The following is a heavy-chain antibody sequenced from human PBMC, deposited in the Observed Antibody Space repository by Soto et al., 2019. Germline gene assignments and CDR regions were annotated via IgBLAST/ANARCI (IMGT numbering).Heavy chain of an antibody. D-gene: IGHD3-3*01. J-gene: IGHJ6*03. CDR3: FFMYYDFWSGARTYYYYMDV. Sequence: GASVKVSCKASGYTFTSYYMHWVRQAPGQGLEWMGIINPSGGSTSYAQKYQGRVTMTRDTSTSTVFMELSTLRSEDTAVYYCFFMYYDFWSGARTYYYYMDVWGKGTTVTVSS. V-gene: IGHV1-46*01. CDR2: INPSGGST. CDR1: GYTFTSYY.